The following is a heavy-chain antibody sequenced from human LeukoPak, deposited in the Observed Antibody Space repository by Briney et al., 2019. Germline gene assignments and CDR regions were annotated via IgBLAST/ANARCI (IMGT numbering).Heavy chain of an antibody. CDR3: AKDRVFGVVIIGFDL. CDR2: IRSSSET. D-gene: IGHD3-3*01. Sequence: GGSLRLSCAASGFIFSQYSMNWVRQAPGKGLEWVSHIRSSSETFYADSVKGRFTISRDNARNSLYLQMNNLRGEDTAIYYCAKDRVFGVVIIGFDLWGQGTMVTVSS. J-gene: IGHJ3*01. CDR1: GFIFSQYS. V-gene: IGHV3-48*01.